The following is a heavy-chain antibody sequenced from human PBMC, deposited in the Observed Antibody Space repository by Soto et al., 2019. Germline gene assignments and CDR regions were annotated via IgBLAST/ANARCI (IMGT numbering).Heavy chain of an antibody. J-gene: IGHJ3*01. V-gene: IGHV1-69*01. D-gene: IGHD3-22*01. Sequence: QVQLIQSEAEVKKPGSSVRVSCTASGGIFGSHGFSWVRQAPGQRLEWVGGFIPIFRTLTYTEKFQARVRIAADESTHTGYLDLSSLTSADTAVYYCVRDRRIYYSDPHDEFVASDYEVWGQGTMVSVSS. CDR2: FIPIFRTL. CDR1: GGIFGSHG. CDR3: VRDRRIYYSDPHDEFVASDYEV.